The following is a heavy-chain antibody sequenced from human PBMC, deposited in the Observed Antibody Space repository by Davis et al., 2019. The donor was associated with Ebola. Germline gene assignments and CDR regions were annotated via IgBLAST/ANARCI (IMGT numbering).Heavy chain of an antibody. CDR1: GYTFTSYG. Sequence: ASVKVSCKASGYTFTSYGISWVRQAPGQGLEWMGWISAYNGNTNYAQKLQGRVTMTRNTSISTAYMELSSLRSEDTAVYYCARAQLELVDYWGQGTLVTVSS. V-gene: IGHV1-18*01. D-gene: IGHD1-1*01. CDR2: ISAYNGNT. J-gene: IGHJ4*02. CDR3: ARAQLELVDY.